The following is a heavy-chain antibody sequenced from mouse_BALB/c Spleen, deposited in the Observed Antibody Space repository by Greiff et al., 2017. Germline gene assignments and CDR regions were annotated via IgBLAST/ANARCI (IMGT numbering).Heavy chain of an antibody. CDR2: ILPGSGST. Sequence: VQLQQSGAELMKPGASVKISCKATGYTFSSYWIEWVKQRPGHGLEWIGEILPGSGSTNYNEKFKGKATFTADTSSNTAYMQLSSLTSEDSAVYYCESKRDAMDYWGQGTSVTVSS. J-gene: IGHJ4*01. D-gene: IGHD2-5*01. CDR1: GYTFSSYW. V-gene: IGHV1-9*01. CDR3: ESKRDAMDY.